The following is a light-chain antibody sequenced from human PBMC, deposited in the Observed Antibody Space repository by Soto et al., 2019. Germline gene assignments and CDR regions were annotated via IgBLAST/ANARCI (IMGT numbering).Light chain of an antibody. CDR1: QSVSSSY. Sequence: EIVLTQSPGTRSLSPGERATLSCRASQSVSSSYLAWYQQKPGQAPRILIYGASSRATGIPDRFSGSGSGTDFTLTISRLEPEDFAVYYCQQYGSSPRTFGQGTRLEIK. CDR2: GAS. CDR3: QQYGSSPRT. V-gene: IGKV3-20*01. J-gene: IGKJ5*01.